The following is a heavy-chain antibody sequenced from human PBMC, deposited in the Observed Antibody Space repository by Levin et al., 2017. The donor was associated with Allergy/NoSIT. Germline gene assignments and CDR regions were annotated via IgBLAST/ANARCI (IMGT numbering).Heavy chain of an antibody. J-gene: IGHJ4*02. CDR1: GYSITSYW. V-gene: IGHV5-51*01. D-gene: IGHD5-12*01. CDR3: SRLAYGGYEGDY. Sequence: GESLKISCKGSGYSITSYWIGWVRQMPGKGPEWMGIIYPGDSEIKYSPSFQGQVTFSADKSIRTAYLEWSSLKTSDTAMYYCSRLAYGGYEGDYWGQGTLVTVSS. CDR2: IYPGDSEI.